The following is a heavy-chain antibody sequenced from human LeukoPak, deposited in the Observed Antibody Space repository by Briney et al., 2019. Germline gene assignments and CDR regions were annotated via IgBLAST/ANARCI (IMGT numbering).Heavy chain of an antibody. J-gene: IGHJ6*03. D-gene: IGHD3-3*01. CDR3: ARDQYYDFWSGHYYMDV. Sequence: SETLSLTCAVYGGSFSGYYWSWIRQPPGKGLEWIGEINHSGSTNYNPSLKSRVTISVDTSKNQLSLKLSSVTAADTAVYYCARDQYYDFWSGHYYMDVWGKGTTVTVSS. CDR2: INHSGST. CDR1: GGSFSGYY. V-gene: IGHV4-34*01.